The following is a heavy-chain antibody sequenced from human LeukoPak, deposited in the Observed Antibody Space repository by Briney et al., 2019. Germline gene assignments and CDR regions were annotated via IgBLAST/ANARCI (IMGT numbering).Heavy chain of an antibody. CDR1: GFTFSSYD. D-gene: IGHD6-19*01. Sequence: GGSLRPSCAASGFTFSSYDMHWVRQAPGKGLEWVAFIRYDGNNKYHADSVKGRFTISRDNSKNTLNLQMNSLRAEDTAVYYCARDRWGAVASFDNWGQGTLVTVSS. CDR3: ARDRWGAVASFDN. CDR2: IRYDGNNK. V-gene: IGHV3-30*02. J-gene: IGHJ4*02.